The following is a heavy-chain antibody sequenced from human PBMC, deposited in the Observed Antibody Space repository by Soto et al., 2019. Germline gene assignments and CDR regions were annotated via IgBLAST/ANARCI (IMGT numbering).Heavy chain of an antibody. V-gene: IGHV3-30*18. Sequence: QVQLVESGGGVVQPGRSLRLSCAASGFTFSSYGMHWVRQAPGKGLEWVAVISYDGSNKYYADSVKGRFTISRDNSKNTLYRQMNSRRAEDRAVYYCANLKGNQLLSYYYCGMDVGGKGTTVTVSP. J-gene: IGHJ6*04. CDR3: ANLKGNQLLSYYYCGMDV. CDR2: ISYDGSNK. CDR1: GFTFSSYG. D-gene: IGHD2-2*01.